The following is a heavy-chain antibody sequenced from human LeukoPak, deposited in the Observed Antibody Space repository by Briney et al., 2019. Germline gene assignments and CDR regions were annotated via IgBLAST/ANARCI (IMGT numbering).Heavy chain of an antibody. V-gene: IGHV6-1*01. D-gene: IGHD1-26*01. J-gene: IGHJ3*02. CDR2: TYYRSEWYT. CDR1: GDSVSSKSVA. Sequence: PSQTLSLTYAISGDSVSSKSVAWNWIRQSPSRGLEWLGRTYYRSEWYTDYAVSVKSRITINPDTSKNQFSLQLNSVTPEDTAVYFCARVKEEFTSGSAFDIWGQGTMVTVSS. CDR3: ARVKEEFTSGSAFDI.